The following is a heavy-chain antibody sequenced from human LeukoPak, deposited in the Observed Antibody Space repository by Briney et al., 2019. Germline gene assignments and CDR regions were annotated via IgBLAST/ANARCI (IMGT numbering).Heavy chain of an antibody. J-gene: IGHJ3*02. CDR2: IYYSGST. Sequence: SETLSLTCTVSGGSISSYYWSWIRQPPGKGLEWIGYIYYSGSTNYNPSLKSRVTISVDTAKNQFPLKLISLTAADTPVYYCARDEFLDAFEIWAKGQWSPSLQ. CDR3: ARDEFLDAFEI. CDR1: GGSISSYY. V-gene: IGHV4-59*01. D-gene: IGHD2-21*01.